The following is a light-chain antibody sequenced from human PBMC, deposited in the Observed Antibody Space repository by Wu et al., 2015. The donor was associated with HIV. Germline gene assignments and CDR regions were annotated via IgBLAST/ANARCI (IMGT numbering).Light chain of an antibody. V-gene: IGKV1-9*01. Sequence: QLTQSPSSLSASVGDRITITCRASQDINNYLAWYQQKPGKAPKLLMYGPSTLQSGVPSRFSGSRSGTNFTLTISSLQPEDIGTYYCHQFYVHPRSFGQGTKLEL. CDR2: GPS. CDR1: QDINNY. CDR3: HQFYVHPRS. J-gene: IGKJ2*03.